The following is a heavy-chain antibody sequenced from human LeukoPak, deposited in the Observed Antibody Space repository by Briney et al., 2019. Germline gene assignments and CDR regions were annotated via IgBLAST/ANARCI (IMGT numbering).Heavy chain of an antibody. CDR1: GFTFSPAW. D-gene: IGHD1-26*01. CDR2: INEDGSTT. Sequence: GGSLRLSCAASGFTFSPAWMHWVRQAPGKGLVWVSRINEDGSTTNYADSVKGRSTIFRDNAKNTLYLQMNSLRAEDTAVYYCVRDLGGRSGHWGQGTLVTVSS. J-gene: IGHJ4*02. CDR3: VRDLGGRSGH. V-gene: IGHV3-74*01.